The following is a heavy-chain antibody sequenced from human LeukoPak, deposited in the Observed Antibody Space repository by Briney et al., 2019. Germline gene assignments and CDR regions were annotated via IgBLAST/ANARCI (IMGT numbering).Heavy chain of an antibody. V-gene: IGHV4-39*07. J-gene: IGHJ4*02. CDR1: GGSISSSSYY. CDR3: ARTTTGGYCSSTSCHRRGYDY. CDR2: IYYSGST. D-gene: IGHD2-2*02. Sequence: SETLSLTCTVSGGSISSSSYYWGWIRQPPGKGLEWIGSIYYSGSTYYNPSLKSRVTISVDTSKNQFSLKLSSVTAADTAVYYCARTTTGGYCSSTSCHRRGYDYWGQGTLVTVSS.